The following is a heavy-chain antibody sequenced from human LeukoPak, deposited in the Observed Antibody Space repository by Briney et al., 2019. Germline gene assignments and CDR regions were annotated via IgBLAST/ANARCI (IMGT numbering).Heavy chain of an antibody. J-gene: IGHJ4*02. Sequence: SVKVSCKASGGTFSSYAISWVRQAPGQGLEWMGGIIPIFGTANYAQKFQSRVTITTDESTSTAYMELSSLRSEDTAVYYCARNIVATIFSPFDYWGQGTLVTVSS. D-gene: IGHD5-12*01. CDR1: GGTFSSYA. V-gene: IGHV1-69*05. CDR2: IIPIFGTA. CDR3: ARNIVATIFSPFDY.